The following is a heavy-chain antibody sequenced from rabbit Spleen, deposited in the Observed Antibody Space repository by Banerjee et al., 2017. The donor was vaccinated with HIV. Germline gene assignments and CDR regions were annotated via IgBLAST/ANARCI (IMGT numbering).Heavy chain of an antibody. Sequence: QSLEESGGALVKPGASLTLTCKASGFSFNSGYDMCWVRQAPGKGLEWVACAYAGSSGGTYSATWAKGRFTVSKTSSTTVTLQMTSLTAADTATYFCARDSTNYNTPSYFDLWGQGTLVTVS. D-gene: IGHD7-1*01. J-gene: IGHJ4*01. CDR1: GFSFNSGYD. CDR3: ARDSTNYNTPSYFDL. V-gene: IGHV1S40*01. CDR2: AYAGSSGGT.